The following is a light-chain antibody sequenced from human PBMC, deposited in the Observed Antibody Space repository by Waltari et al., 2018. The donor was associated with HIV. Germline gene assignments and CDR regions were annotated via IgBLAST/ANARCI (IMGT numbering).Light chain of an antibody. CDR3: QQRSKWPPA. Sequence: EIVLPQSPATLSLSPGERATLPCRAHRNVSSYLAWYQQKPGQAPRLLIYDASKRATGIPDRFSGSGSGTDFTLTINSLEPEDVAVYYCQQRSKWPPAFGGGTKVEIK. CDR2: DAS. CDR1: RNVSSY. J-gene: IGKJ4*01. V-gene: IGKV3-11*01.